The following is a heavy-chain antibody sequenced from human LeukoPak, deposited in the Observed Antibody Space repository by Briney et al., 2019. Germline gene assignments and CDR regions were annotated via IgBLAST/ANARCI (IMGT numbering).Heavy chain of an antibody. D-gene: IGHD3-10*01. CDR2: IYYSGST. CDR3: ASLRDTMVRGVFDY. J-gene: IGHJ4*02. V-gene: IGHV4-59*01. CDR1: GGSISSYY. Sequence: SETLSLTCTVSGGSISSYYWSWIRQPPGKGLEWIGYIYYSGSTNYNPSLKSRVTISVATFKNQFSLKLSSVTAADAAVYYCASLRDTMVRGVFDYWGQGTLVTVSS.